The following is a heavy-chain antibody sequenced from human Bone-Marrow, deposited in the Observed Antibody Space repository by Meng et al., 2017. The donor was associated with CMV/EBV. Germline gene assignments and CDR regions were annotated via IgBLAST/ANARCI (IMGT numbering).Heavy chain of an antibody. J-gene: IGHJ5*02. Sequence: LRLSCAVYGGSFSGYYWSWIRQPPGKGLEWIGYIYYSGTTYYNPSLKSRLTISVDTSKNQFSLKLSSVTVADTAVYYCARDLEQWLQGFGPWGQGTLVTVSS. V-gene: IGHV4-30-4*08. CDR2: IYYSGTT. D-gene: IGHD6-19*01. CDR1: GGSFSGYY. CDR3: ARDLEQWLQGFGP.